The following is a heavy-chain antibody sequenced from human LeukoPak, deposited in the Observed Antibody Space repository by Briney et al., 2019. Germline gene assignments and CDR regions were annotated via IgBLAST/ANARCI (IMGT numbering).Heavy chain of an antibody. V-gene: IGHV4-39*01. CDR1: GGSISSSSYY. CDR3: ARRLTEYCTNGVCYWFDY. D-gene: IGHD2-8*01. Sequence: SETLSLTCTVSGGSISSSSYYWGWLRQPPGKGLEWLGSIYYSGSTYYNPSLKSRVTISVDTSKNQFSLKLSSVTAADTAVYYCARRLTEYCTNGVCYWFDYWGQGTLVTVSS. CDR2: IYYSGST. J-gene: IGHJ4*02.